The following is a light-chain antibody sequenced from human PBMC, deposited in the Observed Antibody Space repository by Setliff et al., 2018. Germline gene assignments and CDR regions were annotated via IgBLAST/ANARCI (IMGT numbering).Light chain of an antibody. CDR1: SSDVGGYNY. J-gene: IGLJ1*01. CDR2: DVS. CDR3: CSYAGSYTSLYV. V-gene: IGLV2-11*01. Sequence: QSVLTQPRSVSGSPGQSVTISCTGTSSDVGGYNYVSWYQQHPGKAPKLMIYDVSKRPSGVPDRFSGSKYGNTASLTISGLQAEDEADYYCCSYAGSYTSLYVFGTGTKVTVL.